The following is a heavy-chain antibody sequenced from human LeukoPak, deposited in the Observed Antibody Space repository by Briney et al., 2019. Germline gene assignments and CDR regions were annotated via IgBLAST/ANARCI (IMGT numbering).Heavy chain of an antibody. D-gene: IGHD2/OR15-2a*01. CDR1: GYTFTGYY. J-gene: IGHJ3*02. V-gene: IGHV1-2*02. CDR2: INPNSGGT. CDR3: ARSNDYYLLTWAFDI. Sequence: ASVKVSCKASGYTFTGYYMHWVRQAPGQGLEWMGWINPNSGGTNYAQKFQGRVTMTRDTSISTAYMELSGLRSDGTAVYYCARSNDYYLLTWAFDIWGQGTMVTVSS.